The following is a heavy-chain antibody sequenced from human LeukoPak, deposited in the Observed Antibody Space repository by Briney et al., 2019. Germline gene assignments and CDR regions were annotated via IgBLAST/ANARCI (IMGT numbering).Heavy chain of an antibody. J-gene: IGHJ5*02. Sequence: GASVKVSCKASGFTFSSYSMNWVRQAPGKGLEWVSSISSSSSYIYYADSVKGRFTISRDNAKNSLYLQMNSLRAEDTAVYYCAKGEPTTFDFWSGYFGETGFDPWGQGTLVTVSS. CDR1: GFTFSSYS. D-gene: IGHD3-3*01. V-gene: IGHV3-21*04. CDR3: AKGEPTTFDFWSGYFGETGFDP. CDR2: ISSSSSYI.